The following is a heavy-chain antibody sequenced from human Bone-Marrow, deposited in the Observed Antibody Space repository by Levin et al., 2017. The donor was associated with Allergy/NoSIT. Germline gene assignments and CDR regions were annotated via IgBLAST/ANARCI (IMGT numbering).Heavy chain of an antibody. J-gene: IGHJ6*02. V-gene: IGHV3-30*03. CDR1: GFIFSRYG. D-gene: IGHD1-20*01. CDR3: VRGPYCTSRRCYNWDDCFQYGMDV. CDR2: IPNDGDNK. Sequence: GESLKISCAASGFIFSRYGMHWVRQAPGKGLEWVALIPNDGDNKYYAESVKGRFTISRDNSKNTLDLQMNSLRSEDAAVYYCVRGPYCTSRRCYNWDDCFQYGMDVWGQGTTVTVS.